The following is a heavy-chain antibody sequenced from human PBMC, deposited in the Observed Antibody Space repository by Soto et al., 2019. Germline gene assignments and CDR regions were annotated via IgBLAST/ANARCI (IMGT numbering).Heavy chain of an antibody. J-gene: IGHJ6*03. CDR3: AKDGSRGGVVVAATPTYYYYYMDV. V-gene: IGHV3-30*18. CDR1: GFTFSSYG. CDR2: ISYDGSNK. D-gene: IGHD2-15*01. Sequence: GGSLRLSCAASGFTFSSYGMHWVRQAPGKGLEWVAVISYDGSNKYYADSVKGRFTISRDNSKNTLYLQMNSLRAEDTAVYYCAKDGSRGGVVVAATPTYYYYYMDVWGKGTTVTVSS.